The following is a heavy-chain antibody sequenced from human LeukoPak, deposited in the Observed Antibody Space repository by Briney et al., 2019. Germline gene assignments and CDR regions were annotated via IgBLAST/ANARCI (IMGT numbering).Heavy chain of an antibody. V-gene: IGHV1-69*13. CDR3: ARGLHGDYGYFDY. Sequence: ASVKVSCKASGGTFSSYAISWVRQAPGQGLEWMGGVIPMFATASYAPKFQDRVTITADESTSTAYMELRSLRSEDTAVYHCARGLHGDYGYFDYWGQGTLVTVSS. CDR2: VIPMFATA. D-gene: IGHD4-17*01. J-gene: IGHJ4*02. CDR1: GGTFSSYA.